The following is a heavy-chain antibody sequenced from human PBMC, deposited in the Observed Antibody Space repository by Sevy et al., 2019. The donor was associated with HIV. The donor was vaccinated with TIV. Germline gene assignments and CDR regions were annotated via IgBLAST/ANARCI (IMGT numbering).Heavy chain of an antibody. D-gene: IGHD4-17*01. CDR1: GFRFETYA. V-gene: IGHV3-23*01. CDR3: AKEGMAGNGLCDYFDP. J-gene: IGHJ5*02. CDR2: IGGGNS. Sequence: GGSLRLSCVGSGFRFETYAMNRVRQAPRKGPEWVSGIGGGNSHYADSVRGRFTISRDNSKNTVYLEMNSRGAEDTAVYYCAKEGMAGNGLCDYFDPWGQGTLVTVSS.